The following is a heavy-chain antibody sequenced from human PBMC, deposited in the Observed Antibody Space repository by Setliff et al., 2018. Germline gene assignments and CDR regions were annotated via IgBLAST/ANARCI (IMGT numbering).Heavy chain of an antibody. CDR2: IYYSGST. J-gene: IGHJ4*02. V-gene: IGHV4-31*03. D-gene: IGHD3-10*01. CDR3: ARDHYPFYYDY. Sequence: PSETLSLTCTVSGGSISSGGYYWSWIRQHPGKGLEWIGYIYYSGSTYYNPSLKSRVTISVDTSKNQFSLKLSSVTAADTAVYYCARDHYPFYYDYWGLGTLVTVSS. CDR1: GGSISSGGYY.